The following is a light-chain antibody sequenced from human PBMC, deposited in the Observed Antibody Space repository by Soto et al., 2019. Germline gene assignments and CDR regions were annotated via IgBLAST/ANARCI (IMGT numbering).Light chain of an antibody. Sequence: EIVMTQSPATLSVSPGERATLSCRASQSVSSALAWYQQKPGLPPRLLIYDASTRATGVPTRFSGSGSGTEFTLTISGLQPDDFATYYCQQYNPYSPWTFGQGTKVDIK. J-gene: IGKJ1*01. V-gene: IGKV3-15*01. CDR3: QQYNPYSPWT. CDR1: QSVSSA. CDR2: DAS.